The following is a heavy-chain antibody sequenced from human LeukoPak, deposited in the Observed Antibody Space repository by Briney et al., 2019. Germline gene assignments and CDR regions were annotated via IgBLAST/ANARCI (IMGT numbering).Heavy chain of an antibody. CDR1: GGSISSGSYY. Sequence: PSETLSLTCTVSGGSISSGSYYWSWIRQPAGKGLEWIGRIYTSGSTNYNPSLKSRVTISVDTSKNQFSLKLSSMTAADTAVYYCARVNSGYESFDYWGQGTLVTVSS. D-gene: IGHD5-12*01. V-gene: IGHV4-61*02. CDR3: ARVNSGYESFDY. CDR2: IYTSGST. J-gene: IGHJ4*02.